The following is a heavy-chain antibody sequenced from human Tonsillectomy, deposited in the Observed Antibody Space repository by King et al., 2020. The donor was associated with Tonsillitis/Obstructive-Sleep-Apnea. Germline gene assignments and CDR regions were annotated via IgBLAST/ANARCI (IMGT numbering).Heavy chain of an antibody. Sequence: QLVQSGAEVKKPGSSVKVSCKASGGTFSSYAISWVRQAPGQGLEWMGGIIPIFGTAHYAQQLQGRVTITADESTSTAYMELSSLRSEDTAVYYCARDIEIQEASYAFDIWGQGTMVTVSS. D-gene: IGHD5-18*01. V-gene: IGHV1-69*01. J-gene: IGHJ3*02. CDR3: ARDIEIQEASYAFDI. CDR1: GGTFSSYA. CDR2: IIPIFGTA.